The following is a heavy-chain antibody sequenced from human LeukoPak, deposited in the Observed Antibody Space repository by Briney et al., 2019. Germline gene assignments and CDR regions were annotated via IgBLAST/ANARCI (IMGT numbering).Heavy chain of an antibody. D-gene: IGHD4-23*01. J-gene: IGHJ4*02. CDR3: AKDLHGGYSSDY. Sequence: GGSLRLSCAASGFTFNNFGMHWVRQAPGKGLEWVSFIGYEGVHKYYADSVKGRFTISEDNSKATLYLQMNSLRPEDTAVYYCAKDLHGGYSSDYWGQGTLVTVFS. V-gene: IGHV3-30*02. CDR2: IGYEGVHK. CDR1: GFTFNNFG.